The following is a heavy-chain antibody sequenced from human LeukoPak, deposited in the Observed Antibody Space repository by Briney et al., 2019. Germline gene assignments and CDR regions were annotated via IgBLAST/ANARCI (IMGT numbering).Heavy chain of an antibody. Sequence: SQTLSLTCAISGDSVSSTSVAWNWIRQSPSRGLEWLGRTFYRSNWYNDYAVSVKSRLTMNPDTSKNQFSLQVNSVTPEDTAVYHCASVTLLYYQLLLRLDYWGQGTLVTVSS. J-gene: IGHJ4*02. D-gene: IGHD2/OR15-2a*01. CDR2: TFYRSNWYN. CDR1: GDSVSSTSVA. CDR3: ASVTLLYYQLLLRLDY. V-gene: IGHV6-1*01.